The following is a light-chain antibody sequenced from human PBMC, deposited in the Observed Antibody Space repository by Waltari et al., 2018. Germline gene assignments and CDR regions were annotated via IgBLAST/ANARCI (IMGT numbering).Light chain of an antibody. CDR1: ELSNKY. Sequence: SHELTQPPSVSVSPGQTARITCSGDELSNKYAYWYQQRQGQAPVLVLYKDSERPLGIPERFSGSSSGTTVTLTISGVQAEDEADYHCQSGDNSGTFVKFGGGTKLTVL. V-gene: IGLV3-25*03. J-gene: IGLJ2*01. CDR3: QSGDNSGTFVK. CDR2: KDS.